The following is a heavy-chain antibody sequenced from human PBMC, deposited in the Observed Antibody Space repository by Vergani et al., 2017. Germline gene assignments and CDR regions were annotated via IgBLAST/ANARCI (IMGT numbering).Heavy chain of an antibody. V-gene: IGHV3-21*04. D-gene: IGHD4-23*01. CDR1: GFTFSSYS. CDR3: AKDHYGGNSLFFHWFDP. CDR2: IRSSSSYI. J-gene: IGHJ5*02. Sequence: EVQLVESGGGLVKPGGSLRLSCAASGFTFSSYSMNWVRQAPGKGLEWVSSIRSSSSYIYYADSVKGRFTISRDNAKNSLYLQMNSLRAEDTAVYYCAKDHYGGNSLFFHWFDPWGQGTLVTVSS.